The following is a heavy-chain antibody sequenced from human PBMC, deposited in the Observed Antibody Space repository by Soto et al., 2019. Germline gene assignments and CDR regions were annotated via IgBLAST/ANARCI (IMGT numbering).Heavy chain of an antibody. Sequence: EVQLVESGGGLVKPGGSLRLSCAASGFTFSSYSMNWVRQAPGKGLEWVSSISSSSSYIYYADSVKGRFTNSRDNAKNSLYLQMNSLRAEDTAVYYCARVGIAAAAPLDYWGQGTLVTVSS. V-gene: IGHV3-21*01. CDR1: GFTFSSYS. CDR2: ISSSSSYI. J-gene: IGHJ4*02. D-gene: IGHD6-13*01. CDR3: ARVGIAAAAPLDY.